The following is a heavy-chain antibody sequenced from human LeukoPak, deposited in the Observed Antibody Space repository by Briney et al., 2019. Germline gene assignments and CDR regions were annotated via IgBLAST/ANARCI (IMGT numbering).Heavy chain of an antibody. Sequence: GGSLRLSCAASGFTFSSYSMNWVRQAPGKGLEWVSSISSSSSYIYYADSVKGRFTISRDNAKNSLYLQMNSLGAEDTAVYYCARAASVIPFDYWGQGTLVTVSS. CDR1: GFTFSSYS. CDR3: ARAASVIPFDY. V-gene: IGHV3-21*01. CDR2: ISSSSSYI. D-gene: IGHD3-16*02. J-gene: IGHJ4*02.